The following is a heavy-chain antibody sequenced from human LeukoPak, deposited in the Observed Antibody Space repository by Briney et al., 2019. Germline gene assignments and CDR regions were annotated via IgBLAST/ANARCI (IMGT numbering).Heavy chain of an antibody. CDR3: ASRGYSGLDY. CDR2: IYHSAST. Sequence: SGTLSLTCAVSGGSISSSNWWTWVRQPPGKGLEWVGEIYHSASTDYNPSLKSRVTISVDKSNKQFSLRLSSVTAADTAVYYCASRGYSGLDYWGQGTLVTVSS. CDR1: GGSISSSNW. V-gene: IGHV4-4*02. J-gene: IGHJ4*02. D-gene: IGHD5-12*01.